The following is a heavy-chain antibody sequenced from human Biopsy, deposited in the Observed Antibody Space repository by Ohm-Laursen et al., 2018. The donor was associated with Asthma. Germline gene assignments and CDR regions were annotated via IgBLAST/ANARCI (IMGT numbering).Heavy chain of an antibody. CDR1: GGTFSSYS. Sequence: SVKVSCKASGGTFSSYSVSWVRQAPGQGLEWMGGIIPIFGTANYAQKFQGRVTITADESTSTAYMELSSLRSEDTAVYYCARHPYVDGSDNYYYRGNDHYLGMDVWGQGTTVTVSS. CDR3: ARHPYVDGSDNYYYRGNDHYLGMDV. V-gene: IGHV1-69*13. D-gene: IGHD3-10*01. J-gene: IGHJ6*02. CDR2: IIPIFGTA.